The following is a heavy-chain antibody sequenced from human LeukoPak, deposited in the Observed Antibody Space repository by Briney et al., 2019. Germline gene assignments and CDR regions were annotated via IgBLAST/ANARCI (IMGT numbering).Heavy chain of an antibody. Sequence: SETLSLTCTVSGVSVSNYCWTWIRQPAGKGLEWTGRICSSGSTIYNPSLKSRVTMSLDMSNNQFSLKLTSVNAAGTAIYYCARDRGSDGSDQLDPWGQGILVTVSS. CDR2: ICSSGST. D-gene: IGHD3-10*01. CDR3: ARDRGSDGSDQLDP. J-gene: IGHJ5*02. CDR1: GVSVSNYC. V-gene: IGHV4-4*07.